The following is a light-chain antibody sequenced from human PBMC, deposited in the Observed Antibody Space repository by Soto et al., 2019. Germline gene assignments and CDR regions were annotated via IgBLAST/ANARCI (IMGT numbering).Light chain of an antibody. Sequence: EIVMTQSPATLSVSPGERATLSCRASQSVSSNLAWYQQKPGQAPRLLIYGASTRATGIPARFSGSGSGTEFTLTINSLQYEDSAVYYCQQYNNWPPWTFGQGTKVEIK. CDR2: GAS. CDR1: QSVSSN. V-gene: IGKV3-15*01. J-gene: IGKJ1*01. CDR3: QQYNNWPPWT.